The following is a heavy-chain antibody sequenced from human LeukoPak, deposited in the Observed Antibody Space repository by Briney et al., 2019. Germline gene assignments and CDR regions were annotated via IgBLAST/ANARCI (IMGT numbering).Heavy chain of an antibody. CDR3: ARDIGYCSGGSCYSIGWFDP. V-gene: IGHV4-4*07. CDR1: GGSISSYY. J-gene: IGHJ5*02. D-gene: IGHD2-15*01. Sequence: SETLSLTCTVSGGSISSYYWSWIRQPAGKGLEWIGRIHTSGSTNYNPSLKSRVTMSEDTSKNQFSLKLSSVTAADTAVYYCARDIGYCSGGSCYSIGWFDPWGQGTLVTVSS. CDR2: IHTSGST.